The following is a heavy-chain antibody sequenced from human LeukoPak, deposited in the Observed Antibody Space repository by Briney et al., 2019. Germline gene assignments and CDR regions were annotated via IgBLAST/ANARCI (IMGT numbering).Heavy chain of an antibody. CDR3: ARGENSSSSGDYYYDMDV. V-gene: IGHV1-2*02. CDR2: INPKSRDT. D-gene: IGHD6-6*01. J-gene: IGHJ6*03. CDR1: GYTFTVYY. Sequence: ASVKVSCKASGYTFTVYYMHWVRQAPGQTFEWLAWINPKSRDTNYTQKLQGRVTGTTDTSITSVYMELSSLRSEDTAVYYCARGENSSSSGDYYYDMDVWGKGTTVTVSS.